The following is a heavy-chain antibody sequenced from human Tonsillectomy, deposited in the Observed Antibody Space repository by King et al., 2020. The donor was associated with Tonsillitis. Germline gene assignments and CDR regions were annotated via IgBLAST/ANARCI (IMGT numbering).Heavy chain of an antibody. CDR3: ATDGSGWSRNH. J-gene: IGHJ5*02. Sequence: DVQLVESGGGLVKPGGSLRLSCAASGFTFSTYGMTWVRQAPGKGLEWVSTIPYDSKYMYYGDSVRGRFTISRDNAKNSVSLQMNSLRVEDTAIYYCATDGSGWSRNHWGQGTLVTVSS. CDR1: GFTFSTYG. D-gene: IGHD6-19*01. V-gene: IGHV3-21*01. CDR2: IPYDSKYM.